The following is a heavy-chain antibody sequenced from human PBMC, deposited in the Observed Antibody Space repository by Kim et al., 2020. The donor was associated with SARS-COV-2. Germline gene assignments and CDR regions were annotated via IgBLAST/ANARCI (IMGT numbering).Heavy chain of an antibody. CDR1: GYTFTSYD. CDR3: AIPQALWGGFDP. CDR2: MNPNSGNT. J-gene: IGHJ5*02. D-gene: IGHD3-10*01. V-gene: IGHV1-8*01. Sequence: ASVKVSCKASGYTFTSYDINWVRQATGQGLEWMGWMNPNSGNTGYAQKFQGRVTMTRNTSISTAYMELSSLRSEDTAVYYCAIPQALWGGFDPWGQGTLVTVSS.